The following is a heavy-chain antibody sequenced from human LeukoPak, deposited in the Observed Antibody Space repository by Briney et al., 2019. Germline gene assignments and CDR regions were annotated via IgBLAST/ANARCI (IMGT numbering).Heavy chain of an antibody. J-gene: IGHJ5*02. CDR1: GYTFTGYY. CDR2: MNPNSGNT. Sequence: ASVKVSCKASGYTFTGYYMHWVRQATGQGLEWMGWMNPNSGNTGYAQKFQGRVTMTRNTSISTAYMELSSLRSEDTAVYYCARGSGGGYFDWLLSGDPTDRGDWFDPWGQGTLVTVSS. D-gene: IGHD3-9*01. V-gene: IGHV1-8*02. CDR3: ARGSGGGYFDWLLSGDPTDRGDWFDP.